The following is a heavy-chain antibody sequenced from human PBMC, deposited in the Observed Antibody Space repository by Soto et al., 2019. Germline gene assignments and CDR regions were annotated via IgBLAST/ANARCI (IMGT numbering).Heavy chain of an antibody. V-gene: IGHV3-66*01. J-gene: IGHJ4*02. Sequence: GGSLRLSCAASGFTVSTNYMSWVRQAPGKGLECVSVIYTGGATYYTDSVKGRFTISRDNSKNTLYLQMNSLRAEDTAVYYCARVGYYDFWSDYYPYYFDYWGQGTLVTVSS. CDR3: ARVGYYDFWSDYYPYYFDY. CDR2: IYTGGAT. CDR1: GFTVSTNY. D-gene: IGHD3-3*01.